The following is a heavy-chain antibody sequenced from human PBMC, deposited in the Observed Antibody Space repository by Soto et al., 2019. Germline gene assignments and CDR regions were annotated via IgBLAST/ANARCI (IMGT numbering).Heavy chain of an antibody. V-gene: IGHV4-59*01. CDR3: ARFYPYYDFWSGRPHPSDWFDP. CDR2: IYYSGST. CDR1: GGSISSYY. J-gene: IGHJ5*02. D-gene: IGHD3-3*01. Sequence: SETLSLTCSVSGGSISSYYLSWIRQPPGKGLEWIGYIYYSGSTNYNPSLKSRVTISVDTSKNQFSLKLSSVTAADTAVYYCARFYPYYDFWSGRPHPSDWFDPWGQGTLVTVSS.